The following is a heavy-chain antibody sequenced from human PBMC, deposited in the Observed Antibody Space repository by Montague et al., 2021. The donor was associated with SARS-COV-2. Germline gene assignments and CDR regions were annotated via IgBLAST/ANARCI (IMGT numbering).Heavy chain of an antibody. V-gene: IGHV4-34*01. CDR2: INQSGST. J-gene: IGHJ5*02. CDR1: GGSFSGYY. CDR3: ARGPRINLLVVFFTDMWFDP. Sequence: SETLSLTCAVYGGSFSGYYCPWIRQPPGKGLEWIGEINQSGSTNXNPSLKSGLTISVDTSKNQFSLKLSSVTAADAAVYYCARGPRINLLVVFFTDMWFDPWGQGTLVTVSS. D-gene: IGHD3-10*02.